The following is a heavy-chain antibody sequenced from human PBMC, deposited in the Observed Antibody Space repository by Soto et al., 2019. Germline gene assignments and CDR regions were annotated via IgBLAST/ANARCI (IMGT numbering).Heavy chain of an antibody. V-gene: IGHV3-15*01. J-gene: IGHJ4*02. CDR1: GFTFSNAW. CDR2: IKSKTDGGTT. Sequence: GGSLRLSCAASGFTFSNAWMSWVRQAPGKGLEWVGRIKSKTDGGTTDYAAPVKGRFTISRDDSKNTLYLQMNSLKTEDTAVYYCTTAFRYGDYVFDYWGQGTLVTVSS. CDR3: TTAFRYGDYVFDY. D-gene: IGHD4-17*01.